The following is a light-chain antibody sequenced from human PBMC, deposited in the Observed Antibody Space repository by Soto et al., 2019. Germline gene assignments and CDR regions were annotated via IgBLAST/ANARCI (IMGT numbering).Light chain of an antibody. J-gene: IGKJ5*01. CDR2: AAS. V-gene: IGKV1-9*01. Sequence: DIQMTQSPPTLSASVGDRVAITCRASQGISSYLAWYQKKPGKAPNLLIYAASTLQSGVPSRFSGSGSGTDFTLTISSLQPEDFATYYCQQLNTYPITFGQGTRLEIK. CDR1: QGISSY. CDR3: QQLNTYPIT.